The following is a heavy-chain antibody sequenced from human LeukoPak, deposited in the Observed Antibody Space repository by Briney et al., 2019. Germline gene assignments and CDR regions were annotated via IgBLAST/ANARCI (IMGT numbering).Heavy chain of an antibody. V-gene: IGHV4-38-2*02. J-gene: IGHJ6*03. D-gene: IGHD6-13*01. CDR1: GYSISSGYY. CDR3: ARDLGDSSSWPNYYYYMDV. CDR2: IYHSGRT. Sequence: SETLSLTCTVSGYSISSGYYWGWIRPPPGKGLEWIGSIYHSGRTFYNPSLKSRVTISVDTSKNQFSLKLTSVTAADTAVYYCARDLGDSSSWPNYYYYMDVWGKGTTVTVSS.